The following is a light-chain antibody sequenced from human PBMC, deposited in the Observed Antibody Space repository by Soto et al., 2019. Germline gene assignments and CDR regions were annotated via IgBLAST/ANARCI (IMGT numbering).Light chain of an antibody. J-gene: IGKJ1*01. Sequence: IVLTQSPGTLSFSPGEIATLSVRASQSVSSSYLAWYQQKPGQAPRLLIYGASSRATGIPDRFSGSGSGTDFTLTISRLEPEDFAVYYCQQYGSSPRTFGQGTKVDIK. CDR2: GAS. CDR3: QQYGSSPRT. CDR1: QSVSSSY. V-gene: IGKV3-20*01.